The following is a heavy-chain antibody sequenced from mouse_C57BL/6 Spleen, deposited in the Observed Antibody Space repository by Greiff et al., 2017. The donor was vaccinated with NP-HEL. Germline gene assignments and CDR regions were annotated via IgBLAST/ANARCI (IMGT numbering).Heavy chain of an antibody. Sequence: QVQLQQSGAELVRPGASVKLSCKASGYTFTDYYINWVKQRPGQGLEWIARIYPGSGNTYYNEKFKGKATLTAEKSSSTAYMQRSSLTSEDAAVYFCAREGDRRGCFDVWGTGTTVTVSS. J-gene: IGHJ1*03. V-gene: IGHV1-76*01. CDR1: GYTFTDYY. CDR3: AREGDRRGCFDV. CDR2: IYPGSGNT.